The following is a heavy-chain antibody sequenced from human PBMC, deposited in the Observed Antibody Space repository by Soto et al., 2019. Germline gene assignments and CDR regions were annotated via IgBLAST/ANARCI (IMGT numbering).Heavy chain of an antibody. J-gene: IGHJ6*02. V-gene: IGHV4-30-2*01. D-gene: IGHD5-12*01. CDR3: ARAPHPTATIAFYYGLDI. Sequence: QLRLQESGSGLVKPSQTLSLTCAVSGGSISSGGYSWSWIRQPPGKGLEWIGYFYHSGSTYSNPSLKSRVTISVDKSRNQFSLNLRSVTAADTAVYYCARAPHPTATIAFYYGLDIWGQGATVTVSS. CDR1: GGSISSGGYS. CDR2: FYHSGST.